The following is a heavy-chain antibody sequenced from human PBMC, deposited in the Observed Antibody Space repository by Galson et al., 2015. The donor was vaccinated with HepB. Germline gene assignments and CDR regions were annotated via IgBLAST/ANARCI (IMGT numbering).Heavy chain of an antibody. CDR1: GGSFNTYA. D-gene: IGHD3-22*01. V-gene: IGHV1-69*06. Sequence: SVKVSCKASGGSFNTYAINWLRQAPGQGLEWMGGIIPTFDTPIYAQRFQDRVTITADKSTSTAYMELSSLTSDDTALYHCARDRAHYYDTSGYSGAFEIWGQGTMVTVSS. J-gene: IGHJ3*02. CDR2: IIPTFDTP. CDR3: ARDRAHYYDTSGYSGAFEI.